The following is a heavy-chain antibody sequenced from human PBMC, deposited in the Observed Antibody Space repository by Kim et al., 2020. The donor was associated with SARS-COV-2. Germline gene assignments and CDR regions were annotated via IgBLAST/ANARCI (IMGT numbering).Heavy chain of an antibody. CDR2: IYYSGST. V-gene: IGHV4-39*01. J-gene: IGHJ4*02. CDR1: GGSISSSSYY. Sequence: SETLSLTCTVSGGSISSSSYYWGWIRQPPGKGLEWIGSIYYSGSTYYNPSLKSRVTISVDTSKNQFSLKLSSVTAADTAVYYCARHWIIYGSGSPLDYWGQGALVTVSS. D-gene: IGHD3-10*01. CDR3: ARHWIIYGSGSPLDY.